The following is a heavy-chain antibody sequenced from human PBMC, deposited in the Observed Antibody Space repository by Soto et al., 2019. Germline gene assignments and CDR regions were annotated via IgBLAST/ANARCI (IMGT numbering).Heavy chain of an antibody. J-gene: IGHJ4*02. D-gene: IGHD3-22*01. CDR3: AIDSAGYDSSIDD. V-gene: IGHV1-69*13. CDR2: IIPIFGTA. CDR1: GGTFSSYA. Sequence: SVKVSCKASGGTFSSYAISWVRQAPGQGLEWMGGIIPIFGTANYAQKFQGRVTITADESTSTAYMELSSLRSEDTAVYYCAIDSAGYDSSIDDWGQGTLVNVAS.